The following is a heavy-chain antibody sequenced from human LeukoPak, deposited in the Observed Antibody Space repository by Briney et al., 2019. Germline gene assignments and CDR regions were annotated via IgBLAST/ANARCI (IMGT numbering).Heavy chain of an antibody. J-gene: IGHJ4*02. D-gene: IGHD1-26*01. V-gene: IGHV4-39*01. CDR2: IYYSGST. CDR1: GGSISSSSYY. Sequence: SETLSLTCTVSGGSISSSSYYWGWIRQPPGKGLEWIGSIYYSGSTYYNPSLKSRVTISVDTSKNQFSLKLSSVTAADTAVYYCARLWRIVGATWRVSRLDYWGQGTLVTVSS. CDR3: ARLWRIVGATWRVSRLDY.